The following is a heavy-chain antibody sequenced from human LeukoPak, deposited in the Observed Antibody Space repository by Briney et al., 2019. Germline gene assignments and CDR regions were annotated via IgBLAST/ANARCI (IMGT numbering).Heavy chain of an antibody. J-gene: IGHJ4*02. D-gene: IGHD3-22*01. CDR2: ISGSGNSK. V-gene: IGHV3-11*04. CDR3: ATRKPYYYDSSGDS. Sequence: LSLTCTVSGGSISSSSYYWGWIRQPPGKGLEWVSYISGSGNSKYYADSVKGRFTISRDNAKNALYLQMNSLRADDTAVYYCATRKPYYYDSSGDSWGQGTLVTVSS. CDR1: GGSISSSSYY.